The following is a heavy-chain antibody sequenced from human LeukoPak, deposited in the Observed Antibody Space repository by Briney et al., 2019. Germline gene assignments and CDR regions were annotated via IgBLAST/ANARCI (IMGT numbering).Heavy chain of an antibody. D-gene: IGHD3-10*01. CDR3: AKDHVSMVRGGYFGLDV. CDR1: GFTFSSYA. J-gene: IGHJ6*02. Sequence: PGGSLRLSCVASGFTFSSYAMSWVRQAPGKGLEWVSSISGSGGSTYYADSVKGRFTISRDNSKNTLYLQMNSLRAEDMAVYYCAKDHVSMVRGGYFGLDVWGQGTTVTVS. CDR2: ISGSGGST. V-gene: IGHV3-23*01.